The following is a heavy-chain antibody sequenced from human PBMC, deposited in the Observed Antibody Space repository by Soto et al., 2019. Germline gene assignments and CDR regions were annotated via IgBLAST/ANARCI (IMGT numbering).Heavy chain of an antibody. V-gene: IGHV4-59*11. CDR1: GGSINGHY. J-gene: IGHJ5*02. CDR3: ARGRNWFHP. CDR2: IYYDGST. Sequence: QVRLQESGPGLVKPSETLSLTCSVSGGSINGHYWSWFRQPTGDRPEYIGCIYYDGSTDYRTSLKSRVDISVDTAKNQNSLKLRSVTVEDTAHYICARGRNWFHPWGQGARVFVAS.